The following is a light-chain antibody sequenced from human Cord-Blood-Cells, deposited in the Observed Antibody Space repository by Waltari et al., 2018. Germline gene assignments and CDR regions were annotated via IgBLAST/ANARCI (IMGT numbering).Light chain of an antibody. CDR2: KAS. J-gene: IGKJ2*01. Sequence: DIQMTQSPSTLSASVGDRVTITCRASQSISSWLAWYQQKPGKAPKLLIYKASSLESGVPSRFSDSGSGTEFTLTISSLQPDDFATYYCQQYNSYPTFGQGTKLEIK. CDR3: QQYNSYPT. CDR1: QSISSW. V-gene: IGKV1-5*03.